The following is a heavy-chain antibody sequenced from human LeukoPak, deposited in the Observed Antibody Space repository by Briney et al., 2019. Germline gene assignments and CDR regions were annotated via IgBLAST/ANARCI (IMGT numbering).Heavy chain of an antibody. Sequence: GGSLRLSCAASGLTVSSNYMSWVRQAPGKGLEWVSVIYSGGSTYYADSVKGRFTISRDYSKNTLYLQMNSLRAEDTAVYYCARDRTDILTGYQNYYYYYMDVWGKGTTVTVSS. CDR3: ARDRTDILTGYQNYYYYYMDV. D-gene: IGHD3-9*01. V-gene: IGHV3-53*01. CDR2: IYSGGST. J-gene: IGHJ6*03. CDR1: GLTVSSNY.